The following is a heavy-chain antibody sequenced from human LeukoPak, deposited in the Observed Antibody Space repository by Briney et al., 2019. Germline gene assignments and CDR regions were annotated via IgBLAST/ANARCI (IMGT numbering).Heavy chain of an antibody. CDR3: ATQQLVLHQLNYFDY. V-gene: IGHV3-30*02. CDR1: GFTFSSYG. D-gene: IGHD6-13*01. CDR2: IRYDGSNK. Sequence: PGGSLRLSCAASGFTFSSYGMHWVRQAPGKGLEWVAFIRYDGSNKYYADSVKGRFTISRDNSKNTLYLQMNSLRAEDTAVYYCATQQLVLHQLNYFDYWGQGTLVTVSS. J-gene: IGHJ4*02.